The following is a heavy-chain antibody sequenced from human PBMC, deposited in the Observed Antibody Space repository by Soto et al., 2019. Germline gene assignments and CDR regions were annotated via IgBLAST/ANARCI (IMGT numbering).Heavy chain of an antibody. D-gene: IGHD3-10*01. V-gene: IGHV3-23*01. J-gene: IGHJ4*02. CDR2: ISGSGGNT. Sequence: GGSLRLSCAVSGFTFSTYAMTWVRQAPGKGLEWVSAISGSGGNTYYADSVKGRFTISRDNSKNTLYLQMNSLRAEDTAVYYCAKSRTSLYYSKFDYWGQGTLVTVSS. CDR1: GFTFSTYA. CDR3: AKSRTSLYYSKFDY.